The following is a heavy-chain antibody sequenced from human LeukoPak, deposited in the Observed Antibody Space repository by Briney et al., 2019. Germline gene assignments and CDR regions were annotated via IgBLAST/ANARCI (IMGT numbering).Heavy chain of an antibody. Sequence: SETLSLTCTVSGYSINSGYYWGWIRQPPGKGLEWIAIIYHSGSTYYNPSLKSRVTISVDTSKNQFSLNLSSVTAADTAVYYCARAYFSSWYMNWFDPWGQGTLVTVSS. J-gene: IGHJ5*02. V-gene: IGHV4-38-2*02. CDR1: GYSINSGYY. CDR2: IYHSGST. D-gene: IGHD6-13*01. CDR3: ARAYFSSWYMNWFDP.